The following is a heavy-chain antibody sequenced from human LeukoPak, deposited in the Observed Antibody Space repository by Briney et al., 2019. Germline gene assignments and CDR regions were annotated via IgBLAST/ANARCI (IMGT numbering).Heavy chain of an antibody. CDR3: ARHLPSPELQFYFDY. J-gene: IGHJ4*02. CDR2: INHIGST. Sequence: SETLSLTCTVSGGSISSYYWSWIRQPPGKGLEWIGQINHIGSTNYNPSLKSRVTISVATSKNQFSLKLSSVTAADTAFYFCARHLPSPELQFYFDYWDQGTLVTVSS. V-gene: IGHV4-34*01. CDR1: GGSISSYY. D-gene: IGHD5-24*01.